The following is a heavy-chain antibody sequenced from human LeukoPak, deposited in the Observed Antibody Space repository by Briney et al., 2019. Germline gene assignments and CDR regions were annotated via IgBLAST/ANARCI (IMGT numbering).Heavy chain of an antibody. Sequence: PGGSLRLSCAASGFTFSSYAMHWVRQAPGKGLEYVSAISSNGGSTYYANSVKGRFTISRDNSKNTLYLQMGSLRAEDMAVYYCARSRRTDSSGYQLKLPGSYWYFDLWGRGTLVTVSS. J-gene: IGHJ2*01. D-gene: IGHD3-22*01. CDR2: ISSNGGST. CDR3: ARSRRTDSSGYQLKLPGSYWYFDL. CDR1: GFTFSSYA. V-gene: IGHV3-64*01.